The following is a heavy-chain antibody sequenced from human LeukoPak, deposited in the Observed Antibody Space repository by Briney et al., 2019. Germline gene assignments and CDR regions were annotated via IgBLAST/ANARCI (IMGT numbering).Heavy chain of an antibody. CDR2: INPSGGST. D-gene: IGHD3-22*01. CDR1: GYTLTSYF. CDR3: ARLGYYYDSLGHYDY. J-gene: IGHJ4*02. Sequence: ASVKVSCKASGYTLTSYFMHWVRQAPGQGLEWMGIINPSGGSTSYAQKFQGRVTMTRDTSTSTVYMELSSLRSDDTAVYYCARLGYYYDSLGHYDYWGQGTLVIVSS. V-gene: IGHV1-46*01.